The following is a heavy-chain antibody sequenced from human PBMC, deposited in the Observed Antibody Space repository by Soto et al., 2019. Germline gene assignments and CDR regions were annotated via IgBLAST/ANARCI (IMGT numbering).Heavy chain of an antibody. V-gene: IGHV3-48*02. Sequence: GGSLILSCAASGFTFSSYSMNWVRQAPGKGLEWVSYISSSSSTIYYADSVKGRFTISRDNAKNSLYLQMNSLRDEDTAVYYCARDPYLYYYDSSGYSPYSFDYWGQGTLVTGSS. CDR1: GFTFSSYS. J-gene: IGHJ4*02. CDR2: ISSSSSTI. D-gene: IGHD3-22*01. CDR3: ARDPYLYYYDSSGYSPYSFDY.